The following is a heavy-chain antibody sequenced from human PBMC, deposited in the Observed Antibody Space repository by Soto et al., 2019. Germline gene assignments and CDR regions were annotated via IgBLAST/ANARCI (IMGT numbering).Heavy chain of an antibody. J-gene: IGHJ4*02. V-gene: IGHV3-64*01. Sequence: EVQLVESGGGLVQPGGSLRLSCAASGFTFSSYAMHWVRQAPGKGLEYLSTISRNGGSTYYANSVKGRFTISRDNSKNTLYLQMGSLGAEDMAVYYCAREGGSYYFDYWGQGTLVTVSS. CDR3: AREGGSYYFDY. CDR1: GFTFSSYA. CDR2: ISRNGGST. D-gene: IGHD1-26*01.